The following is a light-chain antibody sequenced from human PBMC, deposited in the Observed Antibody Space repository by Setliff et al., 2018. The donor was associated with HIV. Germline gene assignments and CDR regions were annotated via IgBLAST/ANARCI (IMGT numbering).Light chain of an antibody. CDR1: SSDVGNYNL. CDR2: EVS. V-gene: IGLV2-14*02. Sequence: QSALTQPASVSGSPGQSVTISCTGTSSDVGNYNLVSWYQQHPGKAPKLMIYEVSNRPSGVSNRFSGSKSGNTASLTISGLQAEDEADYYCSSYTSSSTYVFGSGTKVTVL. J-gene: IGLJ1*01. CDR3: SSYTSSSTYV.